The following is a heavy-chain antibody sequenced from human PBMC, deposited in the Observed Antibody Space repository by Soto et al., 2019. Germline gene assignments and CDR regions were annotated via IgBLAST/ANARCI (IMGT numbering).Heavy chain of an antibody. J-gene: IGHJ4*02. CDR2: IIPIFGTA. CDR1: GGTFSSYA. D-gene: IGHD2-2*02. Sequence: SVKVSCKASGGTFSSYAISWVRQAPGQGLEWMGGIIPIFGTANYAQKFQGRVTITADESTSTAYMELSSLRSEDTAVYYRARDDCSSTSCYTYYFDYWGQGTLVTVSS. V-gene: IGHV1-69*13. CDR3: ARDDCSSTSCYTYYFDY.